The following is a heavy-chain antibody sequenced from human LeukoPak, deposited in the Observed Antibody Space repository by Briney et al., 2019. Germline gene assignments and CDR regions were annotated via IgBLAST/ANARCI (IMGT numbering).Heavy chain of an antibody. CDR3: AREMGPVSLYYYYGMDV. J-gene: IGHJ6*02. CDR1: GGSISSYY. V-gene: IGHV4-4*07. Sequence: PSETLSLTCTVCGGSISSYYWSGIRQPAGKGVGWIGSIYTSGSTNYNPSLKSRVTISVDTSKNQFSLKLSSVTAADTAVYYCAREMGPVSLYYYYGMDVWGQGTTVTVSS. D-gene: IGHD2-8*01. CDR2: IYTSGST.